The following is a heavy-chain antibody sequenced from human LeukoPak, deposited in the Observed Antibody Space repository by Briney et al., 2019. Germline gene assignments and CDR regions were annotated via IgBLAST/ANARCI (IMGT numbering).Heavy chain of an antibody. CDR2: ISFDGKNK. J-gene: IGHJ5*02. CDR3: ARGAVYSTAWYNWFDP. D-gene: IGHD2-2*02. Sequence: PGGSLRLSCVASGFIFSNYAIHWVRQAPGKGLEWVAVISFDGKNKYHADSVKGRFTISRDNSKDTLSLEMNSLRAEDTAVYYRARGAVYSTAWYNWFDPWGQGTLVTVFS. V-gene: IGHV3-30*04. CDR1: GFIFSNYA.